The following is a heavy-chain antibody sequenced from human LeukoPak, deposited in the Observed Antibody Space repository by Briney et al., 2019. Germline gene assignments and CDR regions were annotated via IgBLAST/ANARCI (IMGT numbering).Heavy chain of an antibody. V-gene: IGHV3-23*01. Sequence: PGGSLRLSCAASGFTFSSHAMSWVRQAPGKGLEWVSAISGSGGSTYYADSVKGRFTISRDNSKNTLYLQMNSLRAEDTAVYYCAKGPYDILTGYSQPLKNWGQGTLVTVS. CDR1: GFTFSSHA. CDR3: AKGPYDILTGYSQPLKN. J-gene: IGHJ4*02. D-gene: IGHD3-9*01. CDR2: ISGSGGST.